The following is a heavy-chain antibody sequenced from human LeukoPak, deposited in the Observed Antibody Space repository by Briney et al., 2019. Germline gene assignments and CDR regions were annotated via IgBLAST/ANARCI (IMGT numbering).Heavy chain of an antibody. CDR3: ARVLTYYDILTGYSTYYFDY. D-gene: IGHD3-9*01. V-gene: IGHV1-46*01. J-gene: IGHJ4*02. CDR2: ISPSGGST. Sequence: GASVKVSCKASGYTFTSYYMHWVRQAPGQGLEWMGIISPSGGSTSYAQKFQGRVTMTRDTSTSTVYMELSSLRSEDTAVYYCARVLTYYDILTGYSTYYFDYWGQRTLVTVSS. CDR1: GYTFTSYY.